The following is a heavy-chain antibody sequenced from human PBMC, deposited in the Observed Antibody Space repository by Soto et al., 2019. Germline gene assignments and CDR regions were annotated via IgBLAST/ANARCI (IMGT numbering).Heavy chain of an antibody. CDR2: IWYDGSNK. Sequence: QVQLVESGGGVVQPGRSLRLSCAASGFTFSSYGMHWVRQAPGKGLEWVAVIWYDGSNKYYADFVKGRFTISRDNSKNTLYLQMNRLRAEDTAVYYCASRSPALDYWGQGPLVTVSS. J-gene: IGHJ4*02. CDR1: GFTFSSYG. CDR3: ASRSPALDY. V-gene: IGHV3-33*01. D-gene: IGHD2-2*01.